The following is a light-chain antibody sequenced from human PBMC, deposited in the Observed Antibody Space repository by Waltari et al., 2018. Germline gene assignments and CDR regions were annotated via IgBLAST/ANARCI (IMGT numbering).Light chain of an antibody. CDR3: ALYYGDARWV. Sequence: QTVVTQEPSLTVSPGGTVTLTCTPPTWAVIRNYYPNCFQQKPGQAPTSLIYDTNKRHFWTPARFSGSLLGGKAALTLSRAQPEDEADYYCALYYGDARWVFGAGTKLTVL. V-gene: IGLV7-43*01. J-gene: IGLJ3*02. CDR1: TWAVIRNYY. CDR2: DTN.